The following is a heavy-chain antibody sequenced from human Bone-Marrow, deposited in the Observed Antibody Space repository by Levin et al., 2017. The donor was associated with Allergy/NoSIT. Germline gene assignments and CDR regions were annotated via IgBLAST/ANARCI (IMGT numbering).Heavy chain of an antibody. V-gene: IGHV3-53*01. J-gene: IGHJ4*02. Sequence: GASVKVSCTVSEFTVSNNYMSWVRQAPGKGLEWVSTIYSSGVTNYADSVKGRFIISRDKSKNTLYLQMNRLRDEDTAVYYCSRKTDSSPPGDYWGQGTLVTVSS. CDR3: SRKTDSSPPGDY. D-gene: IGHD6-13*01. CDR2: IYSSGVT. CDR1: EFTVSNNY.